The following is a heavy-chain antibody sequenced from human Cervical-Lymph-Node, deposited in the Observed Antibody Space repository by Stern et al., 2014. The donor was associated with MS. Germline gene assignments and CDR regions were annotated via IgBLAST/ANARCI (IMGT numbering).Heavy chain of an antibody. CDR1: GFTFSTYD. J-gene: IGHJ6*02. D-gene: IGHD4-17*01. Sequence: VQLVESGGGLVQPGGSLRLSCAASGFTFSTYDMHWVRQATGKGLEWVSAIGPAGDMFQPASVKGRFTISRDNAKNSLYLQMNSLRAEDTAVYYCARELIDNGDYFGMDVWGHGTTVTVSS. CDR3: ARELIDNGDYFGMDV. V-gene: IGHV3-13*01. CDR2: IGPAGDM.